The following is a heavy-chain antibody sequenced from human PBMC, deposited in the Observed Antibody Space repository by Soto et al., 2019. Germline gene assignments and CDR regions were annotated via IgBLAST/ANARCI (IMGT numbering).Heavy chain of an antibody. CDR3: AKGWRIVVVVAATPGDAFDI. D-gene: IGHD2-15*01. V-gene: IGHV3-33*06. J-gene: IGHJ3*02. Sequence: GGSLRLSCAASGFTFSSYGMHWVRQAPGKGLEWVAVIWYDGSNKYYADSVKGRFTISRDNSKNTLYLQMNSLRAEDTAVYYCAKGWRIVVVVAATPGDAFDIWGQGTMVTVSS. CDR1: GFTFSSYG. CDR2: IWYDGSNK.